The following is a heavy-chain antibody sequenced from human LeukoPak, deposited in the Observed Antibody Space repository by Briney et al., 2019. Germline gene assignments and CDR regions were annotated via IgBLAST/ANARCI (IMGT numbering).Heavy chain of an antibody. J-gene: IGHJ5*02. V-gene: IGHV4-34*01. CDR2: INHSGRT. Sequence: SENLSLTCAVYGGSFSGYYWSWISQPPGKGLEWIGDINHSGRTIYNPSLKSRVTISVDSSKNQFSLKLSSVTAADTAVYYCARSLGSLVPAAIKGWFDPWGQGTLVTVSS. D-gene: IGHD2-2*02. CDR3: ARSLGSLVPAAIKGWFDP. CDR1: GGSFSGYY.